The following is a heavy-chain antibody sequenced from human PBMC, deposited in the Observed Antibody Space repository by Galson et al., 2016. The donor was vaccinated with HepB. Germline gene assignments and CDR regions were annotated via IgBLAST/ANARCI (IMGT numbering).Heavy chain of an antibody. Sequence: SLRLSCAASGFTFSSYSMTWVRQAPGQGLEWVASISTASSYKYYADSVKGRVTISRDNAKNSLNLQMNGLRAGDTAVYYCATDLGPRGIWDVDGFDVWGQGTMVTVSS. CDR1: GFTFSSYS. J-gene: IGHJ3*01. V-gene: IGHV3-21*01. CDR2: ISTASSYK. D-gene: IGHD1-14*01. CDR3: ATDLGPRGIWDVDGFDV.